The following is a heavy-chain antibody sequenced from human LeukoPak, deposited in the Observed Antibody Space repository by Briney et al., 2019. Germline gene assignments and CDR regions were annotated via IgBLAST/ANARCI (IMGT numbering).Heavy chain of an antibody. CDR3: ASSPPTGTTWYFDL. Sequence: PGGSLRLSCAASGFTFSSYAMHWVRQAPGKGLEYVSAISSNGGSTNYANSVKGRFTISRDNSKNTLYLQMGSLRAEDMAVYYCASSPPTGTTWYFDLWGRGTLVTVSS. J-gene: IGHJ2*01. V-gene: IGHV3-64*01. CDR1: GFTFSSYA. CDR2: ISSNGGST. D-gene: IGHD1-7*01.